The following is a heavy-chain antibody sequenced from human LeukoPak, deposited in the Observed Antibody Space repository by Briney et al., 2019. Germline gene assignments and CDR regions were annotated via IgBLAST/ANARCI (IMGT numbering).Heavy chain of an antibody. CDR1: GYTFTSYG. D-gene: IGHD3-22*01. V-gene: IGHV1-18*01. CDR3: ARGGDSSGYYPADAFDI. Sequence: GASVKVSCKASGYTFTSYGISWVRQAPGQGLEGMGWISAYNGNTNYAQKLQGRVTMTTDTSTSTAYMELRSLRSDDTAVYYCARGGDSSGYYPADAFDIWGQGTMVTVSS. CDR2: ISAYNGNT. J-gene: IGHJ3*02.